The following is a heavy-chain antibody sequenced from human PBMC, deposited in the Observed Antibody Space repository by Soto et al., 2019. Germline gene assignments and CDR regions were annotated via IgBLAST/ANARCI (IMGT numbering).Heavy chain of an antibody. V-gene: IGHV4-30-2*01. J-gene: IGHJ5*02. D-gene: IGHD6-19*01. CDR2: IYQSGVT. CDR1: GDSYSISTYS. Sequence: SETLSLTCNMSGDSYSISTYSWSWIRQPPGKALQWIGFIYQSGVTSYNPSLASRVSISLDRSNNQCSLKLKSVTAADTAVYFCAGMPYTSGLRFDPWGPGTLVTVSS. CDR3: AGMPYTSGLRFDP.